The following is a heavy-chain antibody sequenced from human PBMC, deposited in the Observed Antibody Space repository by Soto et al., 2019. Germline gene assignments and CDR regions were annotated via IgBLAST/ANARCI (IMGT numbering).Heavy chain of an antibody. CDR1: GYTFTSYY. D-gene: IGHD6-13*01. V-gene: IGHV1-46*01. CDR3: AADPDLFTGIAAALGAI. Sequence: ASVKVSCKASGYTFTSYYMHWVRQAPGQGLEWIGMINLSSGSTNYAQKFQDRVTMTTDMSTSTAYMELSSLRSEDTAVYYCAADPDLFTGIAAALGAIWGQGTLVTVSS. CDR2: INLSSGST. J-gene: IGHJ4*02.